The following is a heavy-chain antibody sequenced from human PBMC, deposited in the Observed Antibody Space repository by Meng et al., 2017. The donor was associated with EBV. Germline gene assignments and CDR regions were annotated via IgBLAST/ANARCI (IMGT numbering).Heavy chain of an antibody. V-gene: IGHV7-4-1*02. Sequence: QVQLVQSGSELMRPGASVKVSCKASGYTFRNYAINWMRQVPGKGLEWMGWINTYSGKATFAQGFTGRFVFSLDTPVNTAHLQISGLKTEDSAVYYCARGVEENGSHYPFDSWGQGTLVTVSS. J-gene: IGHJ4*02. CDR3: ARGVEENGSHYPFDS. D-gene: IGHD1-1*01. CDR1: GYTFRNYA. CDR2: INTYSGKA.